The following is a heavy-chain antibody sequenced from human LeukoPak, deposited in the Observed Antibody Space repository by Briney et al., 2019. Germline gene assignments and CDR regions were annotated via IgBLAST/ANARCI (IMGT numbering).Heavy chain of an antibody. CDR3: ARVPQGRYYYYYMDV. V-gene: IGHV1-2*02. CDR1: GYTLTGYY. J-gene: IGHJ6*03. Sequence: ASVKVSCKASGYTLTGYYMHWVRQAPGQGLEWMGWINPNSGGTNYAQKFQGRVTMTRDTSISTAYMELSRLRSDDTAVYYCARVPQGRYYYYYMDVWGKGTTVTVSS. CDR2: INPNSGGT.